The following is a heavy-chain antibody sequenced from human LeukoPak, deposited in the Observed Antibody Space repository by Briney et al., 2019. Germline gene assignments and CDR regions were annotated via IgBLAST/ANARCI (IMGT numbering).Heavy chain of an antibody. CDR2: IYYSGST. V-gene: IGHV4-59*01. J-gene: IGHJ6*02. CDR1: GGSISSYY. Sequence: SETLSLTCTVSGGSISSYYWSWIRQPPGKGLKWIGYIYYSGSTNYNPSLKSRVTISVDTSKNQFSLKLSSVTAADTAVYYCARERARGYPLGYYGMDVWGQGTTVTVSS. CDR3: ARERARGYPLGYYGMDV. D-gene: IGHD5-18*01.